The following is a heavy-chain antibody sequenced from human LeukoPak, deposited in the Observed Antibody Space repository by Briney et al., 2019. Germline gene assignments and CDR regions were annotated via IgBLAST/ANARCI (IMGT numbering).Heavy chain of an antibody. CDR3: AKESIAAADY. J-gene: IGHJ4*02. D-gene: IGHD6-13*01. CDR2: IRGSGGST. CDR1: GLTFSSYA. V-gene: IGHV3-23*01. Sequence: GGTLRLSCAASGLTFSSYAMSWVRQAPGKGLEWVSAIRGSGGSTYYAHSVKGRFTISRDNSKNTLYLQMNSLRAEDTAVYYCAKESIAAADYWGQGTLVTVSS.